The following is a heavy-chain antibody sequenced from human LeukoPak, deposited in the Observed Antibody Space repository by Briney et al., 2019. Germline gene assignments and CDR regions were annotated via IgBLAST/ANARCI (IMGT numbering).Heavy chain of an antibody. D-gene: IGHD6-13*01. CDR3: ATGQQLETYYYYYGMDV. J-gene: IGHJ6*02. Sequence: GGSLRLSCAASGFTFSDYYMSWIRQAPGKGLEWVSYISSSGSTIYYADSVKGRFTISRDNAKNSLYLQMNSLRAEDTAVYYCATGQQLETYYYYYGMDVWGQGTTVTVSS. CDR1: GFTFSDYY. V-gene: IGHV3-11*01. CDR2: ISSSGSTI.